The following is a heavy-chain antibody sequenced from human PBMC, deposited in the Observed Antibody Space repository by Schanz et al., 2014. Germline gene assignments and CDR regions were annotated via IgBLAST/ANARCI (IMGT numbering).Heavy chain of an antibody. V-gene: IGHV3-23*04. CDR3: AKVRYSSGWRGDYFDE. D-gene: IGHD6-25*01. J-gene: IGHJ4*02. Sequence: EVQLVESGGGLVKPGGSLRLSCASSGFSFTTYAMSWVRQAPGKGLEWVSSISSGGGSTYYADSVKGRFTISRDNSKNTLYLQMKSLIAEDTAVYYCAKVRYSSGWRGDYFDEWGQGTLVTVAS. CDR1: GFSFTTYA. CDR2: ISSGGGST.